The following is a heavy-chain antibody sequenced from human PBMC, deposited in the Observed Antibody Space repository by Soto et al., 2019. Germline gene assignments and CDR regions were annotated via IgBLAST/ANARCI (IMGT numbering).Heavy chain of an antibody. J-gene: IGHJ4*02. Sequence: SETLSLTCAVYGGSFSGYYWSWIRQPPGKGLEWIGEINHSGSTNYNPSHKSRVTISVDTSKNQFSLKLSSVTAADTAVYYCARGSGSYPDWGQGTLVTVSS. V-gene: IGHV4-34*01. CDR2: INHSGST. D-gene: IGHD3-10*01. CDR1: GGSFSGYY. CDR3: ARGSGSYPD.